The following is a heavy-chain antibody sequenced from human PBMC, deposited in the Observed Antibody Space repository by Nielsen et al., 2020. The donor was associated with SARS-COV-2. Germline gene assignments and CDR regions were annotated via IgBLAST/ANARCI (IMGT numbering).Heavy chain of an antibody. J-gene: IGHJ5*02. CDR3: ATGIAVAPKVNWFDP. CDR2: FDPEDGET. D-gene: IGHD6-19*01. CDR1: GYTLTELS. V-gene: IGHV1-24*01. Sequence: ASVKVSCKVSGYTLTELSMHWVRQAPGKGLEWMGGFDPEDGETIYAQKFQGRVTMTEDTSTDTACMELSSLRSEDTAVYYCATGIAVAPKVNWFDPWGQGTLVTVSS.